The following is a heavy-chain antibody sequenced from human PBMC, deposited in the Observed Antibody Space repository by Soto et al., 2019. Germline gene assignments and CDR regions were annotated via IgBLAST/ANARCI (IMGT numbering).Heavy chain of an antibody. CDR1: GYTFTSYY. V-gene: IGHV1-46*01. J-gene: IGHJ5*02. Sequence: ASVKVSCKASGYTFTSYYMHWVRQAPGQGLEWMGIINPSGGSTSYAQKFQGRVTMTRDTSTSTVYMELSSLRSEDTAVYYCARGDYGFWSGYYNWFDPWGQGTLVTVSS. CDR2: INPSGGST. CDR3: ARGDYGFWSGYYNWFDP. D-gene: IGHD3-3*01.